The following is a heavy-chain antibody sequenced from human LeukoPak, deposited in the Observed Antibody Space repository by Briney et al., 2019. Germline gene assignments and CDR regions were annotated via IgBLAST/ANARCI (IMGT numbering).Heavy chain of an antibody. V-gene: IGHV3-23*01. Sequence: GGSLRLSCAASGFTFSSYAMSWVRQAPGKGLEWVSAISGSGGSTYYADSVKGRFTISRDNAKNSLYLQMNSLRDEDTAVYYCARGLRVLLWFGEENFDYWGQGTLVTVSS. D-gene: IGHD3-10*01. CDR3: ARGLRVLLWFGEENFDY. CDR1: GFTFSSYA. J-gene: IGHJ4*02. CDR2: ISGSGGST.